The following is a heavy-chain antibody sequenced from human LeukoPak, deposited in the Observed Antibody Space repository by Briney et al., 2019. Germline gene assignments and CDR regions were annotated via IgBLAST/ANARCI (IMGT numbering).Heavy chain of an antibody. J-gene: IGHJ1*01. Sequence: SETLSLTCAVYGGSFSGYYWSWIRQPPGKGLEWIGEINHSGSTNYNPSLKSRVTISVDTSKNQFSLKLSSVTAADTAVYYCARGRRKYSTITMIHPRQPPAEYFQHWGQGTLVTVSS. V-gene: IGHV4-34*01. CDR1: GGSFSGYY. D-gene: IGHD3-22*01. CDR3: ARGRRKYSTITMIHPRQPPAEYFQH. CDR2: INHSGST.